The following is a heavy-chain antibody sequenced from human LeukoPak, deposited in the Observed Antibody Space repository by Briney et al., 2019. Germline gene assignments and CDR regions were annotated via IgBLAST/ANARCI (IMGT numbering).Heavy chain of an antibody. Sequence: PSETLSLTCTVSGGSISSYYWSWIRQPPGKGLEWIGYIYYSGSTNYNPSLKSRVTISVDTSKNQFSLKLSSVTAADTAVYYCASQSPLGWFDPWGQGTLVTVSS. CDR3: ASQSPLGWFDP. CDR1: GGSISSYY. V-gene: IGHV4-59*08. J-gene: IGHJ5*02. CDR2: IYYSGST. D-gene: IGHD3-16*02.